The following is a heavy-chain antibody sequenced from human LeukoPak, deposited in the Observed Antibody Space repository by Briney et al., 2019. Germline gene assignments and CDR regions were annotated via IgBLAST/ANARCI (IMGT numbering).Heavy chain of an antibody. CDR2: IYYSGST. CDR1: GGSISSYY. D-gene: IGHD3-10*01. J-gene: IGHJ5*02. Sequence: SETLSLTCIVSGGSISSYYRSWIRQPPGKGLEWIGYIYYSGSTNYNPSLKSRVTISVDTSKNQFSLKLSSVTAADTAVYYCARERVLEGCGEVWFDPWGQGTLVTVSS. V-gene: IGHV4-59*01. CDR3: ARERVLEGCGEVWFDP.